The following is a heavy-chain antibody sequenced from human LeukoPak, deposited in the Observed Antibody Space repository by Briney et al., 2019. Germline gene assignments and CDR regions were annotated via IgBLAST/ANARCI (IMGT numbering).Heavy chain of an antibody. CDR2: IHSSGST. Sequence: SGTLSLTCSVSGGSINTYYWSCIRQPAGKGLEWIGRIHSSGSTHYNPSLKSRVTMSLDTSKSQFSLKLTSVTTADRAVYYCLGDNDFVDYWGQGTMVTDSS. CDR1: GGSINTYY. CDR3: LGDNDFVDY. J-gene: IGHJ4*02. V-gene: IGHV4-4*07. D-gene: IGHD1-1*01.